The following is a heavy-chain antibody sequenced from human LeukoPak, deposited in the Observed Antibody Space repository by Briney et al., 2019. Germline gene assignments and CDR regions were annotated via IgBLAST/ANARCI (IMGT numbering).Heavy chain of an antibody. CDR2: IYYSGST. J-gene: IGHJ3*02. CDR3: ARHYYDSSGYLDAFDI. D-gene: IGHD3-22*01. Sequence: PSETLSLTCTVSGGSISSSSYYWGWRRQPPGKGGEGVGSIYYSGSTYYNPSLKSRVTISVDTSKNQFSLKLSSVTAADTAVYYRARHYYDSSGYLDAFDIWGQGTMVTVSS. CDR1: GGSISSSSYY. V-gene: IGHV4-39*01.